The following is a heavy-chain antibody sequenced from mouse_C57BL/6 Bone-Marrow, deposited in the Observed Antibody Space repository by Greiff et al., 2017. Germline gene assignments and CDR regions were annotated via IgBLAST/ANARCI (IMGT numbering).Heavy chain of an antibody. J-gene: IGHJ2*01. V-gene: IGHV1-50*01. CDR1: GYTFTSYW. Sequence: QVQLQQSGAELVKPGASVKLSCKASGYTFTSYWMQWVKQRPGQGLEWIGEIDPSDSYTNYNQKFKGKATLTVDTSSSTAYMQLSSLTSEDSAVYYCAREFPYDYWGQGTTLTVSS. CDR2: IDPSDSYT. CDR3: AREFPYDY.